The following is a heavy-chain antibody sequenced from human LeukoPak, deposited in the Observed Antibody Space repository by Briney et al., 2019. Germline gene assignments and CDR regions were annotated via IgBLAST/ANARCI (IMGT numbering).Heavy chain of an antibody. V-gene: IGHV1-69*05. CDR3: ASETREFNNYYFDY. CDR2: IIPIFGTA. D-gene: IGHD3-10*01. Sequence: SVKVSCKASGGTFSSYAISWVRQAPAQGLEWMGGIIPIFGTANYAQKFQGRVTITTDESTSTAYMELSSLRSEDTAVYYCASETREFNNYYFDYWGQGTLVTVSS. CDR1: GGTFSSYA. J-gene: IGHJ4*02.